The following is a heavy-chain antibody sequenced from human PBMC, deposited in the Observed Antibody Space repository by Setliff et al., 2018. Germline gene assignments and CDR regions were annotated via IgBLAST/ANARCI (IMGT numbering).Heavy chain of an antibody. CDR3: ARGPLDFVVLPAAGKFDY. CDR2: ISA. D-gene: IGHD2-2*01. Sequence: ASVKVSCKASGYTFTSYGINWVRQAPGQGLEWMGWISAYARKFQGRVTMTTDTPTNTANMELRSLRSDDTAVYYCARGPLDFVVLPAAGKFDYWGQGTLVTVSS. CDR1: GYTFTSYG. J-gene: IGHJ4*02. V-gene: IGHV1-18*01.